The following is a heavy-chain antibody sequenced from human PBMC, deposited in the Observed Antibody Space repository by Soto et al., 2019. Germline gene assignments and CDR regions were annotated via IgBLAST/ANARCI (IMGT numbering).Heavy chain of an antibody. D-gene: IGHD3-3*01. CDR1: GGSISSYY. Sequence: SETLSLTCAVSGGSISSYYWSWIRQPPGKGLEWIGYIYYSGSTNYNPSLKSRVTISVDTSKNQFSLKLSSVTAADTAVYYCARVCGTIFGVVSNWFDPWGQGTLVTVSS. CDR3: ARVCGTIFGVVSNWFDP. CDR2: IYYSGST. J-gene: IGHJ5*02. V-gene: IGHV4-59*01.